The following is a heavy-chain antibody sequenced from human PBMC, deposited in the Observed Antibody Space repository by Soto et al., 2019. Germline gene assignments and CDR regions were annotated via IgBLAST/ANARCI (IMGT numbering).Heavy chain of an antibody. Sequence: PGGYLRLSCAASGFTFSNYGMHWVRQAPGKGLEWVAVIWYDGSNKYYADSVKGRFTISRDNSKNTLYLQMNSLRAEDTAVYYCARERIAVAGTYYGMDVWGQVTTFTVS. J-gene: IGHJ6*02. D-gene: IGHD6-19*01. CDR1: GFTFSNYG. CDR2: IWYDGSNK. CDR3: ARERIAVAGTYYGMDV. V-gene: IGHV3-33*01.